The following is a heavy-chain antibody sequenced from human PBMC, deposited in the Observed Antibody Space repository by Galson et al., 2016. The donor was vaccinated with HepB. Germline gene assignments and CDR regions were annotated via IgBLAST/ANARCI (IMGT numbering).Heavy chain of an antibody. D-gene: IGHD2-2*01. CDR3: ARIPLVVVQTAKPQLDV. Sequence: SVKVSCKASGYTFTSYGITWVRQAPGQGPEWVGWIGTYNGETKYTQRLQGRLTLTTDASTNTAYLELRRLRSDDTAVYYCARIPLVVVQTAKPQLDVWGQGTTVIVSS. CDR2: IGTYNGET. J-gene: IGHJ6*02. V-gene: IGHV1-18*01. CDR1: GYTFTSYG.